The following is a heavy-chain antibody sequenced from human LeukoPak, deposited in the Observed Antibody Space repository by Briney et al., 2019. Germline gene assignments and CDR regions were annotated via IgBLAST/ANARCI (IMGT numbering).Heavy chain of an antibody. CDR3: ARERVGISFDY. V-gene: IGHV3-30-3*01. D-gene: IGHD1-26*01. CDR1: GFTFSSYA. Sequence: GGSLRLSCAASGFTFSSYAMHWVRRAPGKGLEWVAVISYDGSNKYYADSVKGRFTISRDNSKNTLYLQMNSLRAEDTAVYYCARERVGISFDYWGQGTLVTVSS. CDR2: ISYDGSNK. J-gene: IGHJ4*02.